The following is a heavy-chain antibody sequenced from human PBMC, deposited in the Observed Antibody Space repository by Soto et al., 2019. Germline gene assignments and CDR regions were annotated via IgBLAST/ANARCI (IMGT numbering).Heavy chain of an antibody. J-gene: IGHJ4*02. CDR1: GFTFSSYW. Sequence: VGSLRLSCAASGFTFSSYWMSWVRQAPGKGLEWVANIKQDGSEKYYVDSVKGRFTISRDNAKNSLYLQMNSLRAEDTAVYYCARGSGYYPTLHFDYWGQGTLVTVSS. CDR2: IKQDGSEK. CDR3: ARGSGYYPTLHFDY. V-gene: IGHV3-7*01. D-gene: IGHD3-22*01.